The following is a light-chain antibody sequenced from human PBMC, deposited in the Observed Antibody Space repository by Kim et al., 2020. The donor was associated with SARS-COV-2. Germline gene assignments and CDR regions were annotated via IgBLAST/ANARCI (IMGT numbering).Light chain of an antibody. V-gene: IGKV3-20*01. Sequence: SPGETATLSCRASQSVTSSSFAWYQQKPGQAPRLLIYGASSRATGIPDRFSGSGSGTDFTLTISRLEPEDFAVYHCQQYGSSPWTFGQGTKVDIK. CDR1: QSVTSSS. J-gene: IGKJ1*01. CDR3: QQYGSSPWT. CDR2: GAS.